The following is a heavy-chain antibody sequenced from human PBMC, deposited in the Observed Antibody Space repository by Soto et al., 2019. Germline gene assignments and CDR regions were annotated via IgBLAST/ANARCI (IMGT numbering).Heavy chain of an antibody. CDR2: ISGSGGST. CDR1: GFTFSSYA. J-gene: IGHJ6*02. V-gene: IGHV3-23*01. D-gene: IGHD2-2*01. CDR3: AKGTGYCSSASCYHYGMDV. Sequence: GGSLRLSCAASGFTFSSYAMSWVRQAPGKGLEWVSAISGSGGSTYYGDGVKDRFTISRDNSENTLYLQMNSLRAEDTGVYYGAKGTGYCSSASCYHYGMDVWGQGTTVTVSS.